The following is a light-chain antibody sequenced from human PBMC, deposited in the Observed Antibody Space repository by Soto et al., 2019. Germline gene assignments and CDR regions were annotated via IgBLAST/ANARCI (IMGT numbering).Light chain of an antibody. CDR1: QGISSW. V-gene: IGKV1-12*01. Sequence: DIQMTPSPSSVSASVGDRVTITCRASQGISSWLGWDQQQPGKAPNLLIYAASRLQSGVPSRFSGSGSGTDYTLTISSLQPEDFATNYCQPANSFQYTFGHGTKLEIK. CDR2: AAS. CDR3: QPANSFQYT. J-gene: IGKJ2*01.